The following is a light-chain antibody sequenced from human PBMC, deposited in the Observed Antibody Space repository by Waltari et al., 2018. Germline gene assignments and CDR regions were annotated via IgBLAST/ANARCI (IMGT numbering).Light chain of an antibody. Sequence: DVVMTQSPLSLPVTVGQPASISRRSSQSLVYSDGNTHLYWFPQRPGQSPRRLIYKVSNRYSGVPDRFSGSGSGTDFTLKISRVEAEDVGVYYCMQTKQFPWTLGQGTKVEVK. CDR3: MQTKQFPWT. CDR2: KVS. V-gene: IGKV2-30*01. CDR1: QSLVYSDGNTH. J-gene: IGKJ1*01.